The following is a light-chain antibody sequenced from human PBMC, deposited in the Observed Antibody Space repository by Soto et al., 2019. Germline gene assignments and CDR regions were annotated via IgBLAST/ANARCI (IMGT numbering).Light chain of an antibody. CDR1: QGISNY. J-gene: IGKJ2*01. Sequence: AIRMTQSPSSFSASTGDRVTITCRASQGISNYLAWYQQKPGKAPKLLIYGASTLQSGVPSRFSGSGSGTDFTLTITDLQSEDCATYHCQQYYNYPPYTFGQGTNLDIK. CDR2: GAS. V-gene: IGKV1-8*01. CDR3: QQYYNYPPYT.